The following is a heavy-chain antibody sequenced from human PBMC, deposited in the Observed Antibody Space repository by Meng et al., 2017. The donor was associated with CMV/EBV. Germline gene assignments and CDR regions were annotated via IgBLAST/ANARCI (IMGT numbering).Heavy chain of an antibody. CDR2: IYYSGST. Sequence: GSLRLSCTVSGGSISSSSYYWGWIRQPPGKGLEWIGSIYYSGSTYYNPSLKSRVTISVDTSKNQFYLKLSSVTAADTAMYYCARREGYYDSSGSRDAFDIWGQGTMVTVSS. J-gene: IGHJ3*02. CDR3: ARREGYYDSSGSRDAFDI. V-gene: IGHV4-39*01. D-gene: IGHD3-22*01. CDR1: GGSISSSSYY.